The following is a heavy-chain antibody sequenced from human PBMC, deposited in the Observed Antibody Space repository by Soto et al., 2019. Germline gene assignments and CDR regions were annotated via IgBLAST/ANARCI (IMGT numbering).Heavy chain of an antibody. Sequence: SETLSLTCTASGGSMSSNYWSWIRQSPGKGLEWIGFVYYGGTNYNPSFESRVTMSVDTPKNQFSLELSSVTAADTAVYYCVSYRGAFYFDHWGQGALVTVSS. J-gene: IGHJ4*02. CDR3: VSYRGAFYFDH. V-gene: IGHV4-59*01. D-gene: IGHD4-4*01. CDR1: GGSMSSNY. CDR2: VYYGGT.